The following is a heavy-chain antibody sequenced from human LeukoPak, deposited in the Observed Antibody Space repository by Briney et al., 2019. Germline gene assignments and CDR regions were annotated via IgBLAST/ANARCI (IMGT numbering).Heavy chain of an antibody. V-gene: IGHV3-30*04. CDR3: ARDMGSSGHGGFDY. CDR1: GFTFSSYA. Sequence: GGSLRLSCAASGFTFSSYAMHWVRQAPGKGLEWVAVISYDGSNKYYADSVKGRFTISRDNSKNTLYLQMNSLRAEDTAVYYCARDMGSSGHGGFDYWGQGTLVTVSS. CDR2: ISYDGSNK. J-gene: IGHJ4*02. D-gene: IGHD6-19*01.